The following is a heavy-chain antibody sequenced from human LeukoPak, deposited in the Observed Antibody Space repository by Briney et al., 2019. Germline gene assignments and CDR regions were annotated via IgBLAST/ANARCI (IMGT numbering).Heavy chain of an antibody. D-gene: IGHD3-3*01. CDR3: AREPYYDFWSGYYRAFDY. V-gene: IGHV3-7*01. Sequence: GGSLRLSCAASGFTFSSYWMSWVRQAPGKGLEWVANIKQDGSEKYYVDSVKGRFTISRDNAKNSLYLQMNSLRAEDTAVHYCAREPYYDFWSGYYRAFDYWGQGTLVTVSS. J-gene: IGHJ4*02. CDR1: GFTFSSYW. CDR2: IKQDGSEK.